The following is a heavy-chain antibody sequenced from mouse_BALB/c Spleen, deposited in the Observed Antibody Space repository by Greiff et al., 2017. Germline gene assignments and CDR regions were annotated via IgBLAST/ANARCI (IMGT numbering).Heavy chain of an antibody. Sequence: VQLKESGGGLVKPGGSLKLSCAASGFTFSSYAMSWVRQTPEKRLEWVASISSGGSTYYPDSVKGRFTISRDNARNILYLQMSSLRSEDTAMYYCARGYYGNYWGQGTSVTVSS. CDR3: ARGYYGNY. CDR2: ISSGGST. D-gene: IGHD2-1*01. CDR1: GFTFSSYA. J-gene: IGHJ4*01. V-gene: IGHV5-6-5*01.